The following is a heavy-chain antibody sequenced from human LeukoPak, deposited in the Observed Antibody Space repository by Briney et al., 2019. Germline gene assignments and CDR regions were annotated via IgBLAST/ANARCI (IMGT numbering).Heavy chain of an antibody. Sequence: SETLSLTCTVSGGSISSYYWSWIRQPAGKGLEWIGRIYTSGSTNYNPSLKSRVTISVDMSKNQFSLKLRSVTAADTAVYYCAGDYGSGSYRFDFWGQGTLVTVSS. CDR2: IYTSGST. CDR3: AGDYGSGSYRFDF. J-gene: IGHJ4*02. D-gene: IGHD3-10*01. V-gene: IGHV4-4*07. CDR1: GGSISSYY.